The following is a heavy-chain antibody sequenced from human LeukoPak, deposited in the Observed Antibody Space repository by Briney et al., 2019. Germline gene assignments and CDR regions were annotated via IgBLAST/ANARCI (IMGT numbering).Heavy chain of an antibody. Sequence: PSETLSLTCTVSGGSISSYYWSWIRRPAGKGLEWIGRIYTSGSTNYNPSLKSRVTMSVDTSKNQFSLKLSSVTAADTAVYYCARDAPLGYDSSGYYRRYFDYWGQGTLVTVSS. CDR3: ARDAPLGYDSSGYYRRYFDY. CDR2: IYTSGST. V-gene: IGHV4-4*07. J-gene: IGHJ4*02. CDR1: GGSISSYY. D-gene: IGHD3-22*01.